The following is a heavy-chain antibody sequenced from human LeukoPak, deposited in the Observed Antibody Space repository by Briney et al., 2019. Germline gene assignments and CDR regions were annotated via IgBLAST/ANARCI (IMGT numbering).Heavy chain of an antibody. CDR2: ISSSSYI. V-gene: IGHV3-21*04. Sequence: PGGSLRLSCAASGFTFSSYSMNWVRQAPGKGLEWVSSISSSSYIYYADSVKGRFTISRDNAKNSLYLQMNSLRAEDTAVYYCARDAQRRGYSGYDSVGYFDYWGQGTLVTVPS. J-gene: IGHJ4*02. CDR3: ARDAQRRGYSGYDSVGYFDY. CDR1: GFTFSSYS. D-gene: IGHD5-12*01.